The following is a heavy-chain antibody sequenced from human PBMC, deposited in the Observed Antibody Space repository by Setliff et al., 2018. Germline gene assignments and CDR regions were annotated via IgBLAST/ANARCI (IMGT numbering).Heavy chain of an antibody. V-gene: IGHV4-59*05. CDR1: GGSISSYY. J-gene: IGHJ4*02. Sequence: PSETLSLTCTVSGGSISSYYWSWIRQPPGKGLEWIGSTSYSGTTYSNSSLKSRLSISVDTSKNQFSLRLTSVTAADTAVYFCARHSNTWPVDFWGQGTLVTVSS. CDR2: TSYSGTT. CDR3: ARHSNTWPVDF. D-gene: IGHD2-21*01.